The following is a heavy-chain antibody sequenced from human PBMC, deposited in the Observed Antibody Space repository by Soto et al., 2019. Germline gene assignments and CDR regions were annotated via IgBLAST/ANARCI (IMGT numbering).Heavy chain of an antibody. V-gene: IGHV3-33*01. CDR3: ARDKEAAYYYYYYGMDV. CDR2: IWYDGSNK. D-gene: IGHD6-13*01. J-gene: IGHJ6*02. Sequence: GGSLRLSCAASGFTFSSYGMHWVRQAPGKGLEWVAVIWYDGSNKYYADSVKGRFTISRDNSKNTLYLQMNSLRAEDTAVYYCARDKEAAYYYYYYGMDVWGQGTTVTVSS. CDR1: GFTFSSYG.